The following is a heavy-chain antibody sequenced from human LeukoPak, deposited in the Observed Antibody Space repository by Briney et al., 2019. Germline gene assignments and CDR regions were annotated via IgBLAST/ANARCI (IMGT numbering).Heavy chain of an antibody. D-gene: IGHD3-3*02. CDR3: ATDMAFSAFDI. V-gene: IGHV3-7*03. CDR1: GFSFTNYW. J-gene: IGHJ3*02. CDR2: IDGDGRQK. Sequence: GGSLRLSCIASGFSFTNYWTVWIRQAPGKGLEWVASIDGDGRQKAYVDSVKGRFTISRDNARNSLFLQLNSLRTEDTALYYCATDMAFSAFDIWGHGTMVIVSS.